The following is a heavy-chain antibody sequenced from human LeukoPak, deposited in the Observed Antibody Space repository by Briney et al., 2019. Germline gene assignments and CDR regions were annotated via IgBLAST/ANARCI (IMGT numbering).Heavy chain of an antibody. CDR2: IYTTGST. Sequence: PSETLSLTCTVSSGSISSYYWSWIRQPAGKGLEWIGRIYTTGSTNYSPSLKSRVTMSVDTSKNQFSLKLSSVTAADTAVYYCARGSTGGNPFDYWGQGTLVTVSS. CDR1: SGSISSYY. D-gene: IGHD4-23*01. CDR3: ARGSTGGNPFDY. V-gene: IGHV4-4*07. J-gene: IGHJ4*02.